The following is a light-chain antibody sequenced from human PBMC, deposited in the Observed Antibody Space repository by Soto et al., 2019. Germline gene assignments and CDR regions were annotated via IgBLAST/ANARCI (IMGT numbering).Light chain of an antibody. CDR1: QSISRY. J-gene: IGKJ1*01. V-gene: IGKV1-39*01. CDR3: QQSYSLLT. CDR2: AAS. Sequence: DIQMTQSPSSLSASVGDRVTINCRASQSISRYLNWYQHKPGKAPSLLIHAASSLQSGVPSRFSGSGSGTDFTLTITVLQPEDFATYYCQQSYSLLTFGQGTKVEIK.